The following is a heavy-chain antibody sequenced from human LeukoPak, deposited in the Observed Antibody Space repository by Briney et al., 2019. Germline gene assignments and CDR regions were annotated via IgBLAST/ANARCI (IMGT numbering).Heavy chain of an antibody. CDR3: ARSSSGCSTSSCYLTY. CDR2: IHDTGST. J-gene: IGHJ4*02. Sequence: EPSETLSLTCSVSGGSLSSHYWSWIRQPPGKGLELIGHIHDTGSTFYNPSLRGRVTISLDTSNNQFSLKLTSMTAADTAVYYCARSSSGCSTSSCYLTYWGQGTLVTVS. V-gene: IGHV4-59*11. CDR1: GGSLSSHY. D-gene: IGHD2-2*01.